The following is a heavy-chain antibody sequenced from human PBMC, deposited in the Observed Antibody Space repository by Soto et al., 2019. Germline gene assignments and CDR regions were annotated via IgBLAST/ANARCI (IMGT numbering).Heavy chain of an antibody. J-gene: IGHJ4*02. V-gene: IGHV3-30*03. Sequence: PGGSLRLSCAASGFSFRNYGMHWVRQAPGKGLEWVAGISDDGRNKYYADSVKGRFTISRDNSKNTLYLQMNSLRDEDTAVYYCAAGYYYGDYWGQGTLVTVS. D-gene: IGHD3-22*01. CDR1: GFSFRNYG. CDR2: ISDDGRNK. CDR3: AAGYYYGDY.